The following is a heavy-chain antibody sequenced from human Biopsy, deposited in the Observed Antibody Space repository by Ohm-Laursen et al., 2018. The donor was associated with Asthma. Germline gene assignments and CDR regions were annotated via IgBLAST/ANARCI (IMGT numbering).Heavy chain of an antibody. CDR1: GFSFSSYW. D-gene: IGHD4-23*01. CDR2: ISYDGGNK. CDR3: ARTHERWTSIQDDALDI. V-gene: IGHV3-30*03. Sequence: SLRLSCAASGFSFSSYWMSWVRQAPGKGLEWVAVISYDGGNKFYGDSVKGRFTLSRDNSRNTLYLQMNSLRVEDTAIYYCARTHERWTSIQDDALDIWGQGTMVTVSS. J-gene: IGHJ3*02.